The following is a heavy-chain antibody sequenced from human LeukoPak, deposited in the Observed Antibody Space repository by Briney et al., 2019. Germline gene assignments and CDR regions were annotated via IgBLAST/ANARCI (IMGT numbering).Heavy chain of an antibody. CDR1: GFTFSTYA. CDR3: AKVAEVGATGYYYYMDV. D-gene: IGHD1-26*01. V-gene: IGHV3-23*01. J-gene: IGHJ6*03. Sequence: GGSLRLSCAASGFTFSTYAMSWVRQAPGKGLEWVSAISGSTGRTYYADSVKGRFTISKDNSKNTLYLQMNSLRAEDTAVYYCAKVAEVGATGYYYYMDVWGKGTTVTISS. CDR2: ISGSTGRT.